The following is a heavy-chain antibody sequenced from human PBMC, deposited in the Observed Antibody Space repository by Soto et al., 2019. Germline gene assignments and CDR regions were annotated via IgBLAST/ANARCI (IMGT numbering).Heavy chain of an antibody. CDR1: GYSIASGYY. CDR2: IYHAGSV. CDR3: ARTFDYYGMDV. Sequence: ASETLSLTCAVSGYSIASGYYWAWIRQSPGKGLEWIGSIYHAGSVYYNPSLNSRVAVSLDTSKNHFSLKLTSVTAADTAVYYCARTFDYYGMDVRGQGTPGTVSS. J-gene: IGHJ6*02. V-gene: IGHV4-38-2*01.